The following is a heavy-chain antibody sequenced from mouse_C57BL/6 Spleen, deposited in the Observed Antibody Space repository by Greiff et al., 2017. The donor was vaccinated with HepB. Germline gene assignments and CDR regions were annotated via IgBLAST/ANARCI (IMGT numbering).Heavy chain of an antibody. V-gene: IGHV1-82*01. Sequence: QVTLKESGPELVKPGASVKISCKASGYAFSSSWMNWVKQRPGKGLEWIGRIYPGDGDTNYNGKFKGKATLTADKSSSTAYMQLSSLTSEDSAVYFCAREITTVPFAYWGQGTLVTVSA. D-gene: IGHD1-1*01. CDR3: AREITTVPFAY. CDR2: IYPGDGDT. J-gene: IGHJ3*01. CDR1: GYAFSSSW.